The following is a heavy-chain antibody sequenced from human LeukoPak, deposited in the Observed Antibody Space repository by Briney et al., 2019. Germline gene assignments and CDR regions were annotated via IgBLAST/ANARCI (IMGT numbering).Heavy chain of an antibody. CDR2: GST. D-gene: IGHD2-2*01. Sequence: GSTNYNPSLKSRVTISVDTSKNQFSLKLSSVTAADTAVYYCARIRMPTLLDYWGQGTLVTVSS. J-gene: IGHJ4*02. CDR3: ARIRMPTLLDY. V-gene: IGHV4-4*09.